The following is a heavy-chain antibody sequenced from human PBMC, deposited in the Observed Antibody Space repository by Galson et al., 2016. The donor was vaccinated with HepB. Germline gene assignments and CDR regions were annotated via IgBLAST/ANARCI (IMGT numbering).Heavy chain of an antibody. V-gene: IGHV1-3*01. J-gene: IGHJ3*02. CDR3: ARVDYSSSWFAFDI. D-gene: IGHD6-13*01. CDR1: GYTFTSYA. CDR2: INAGNGNT. Sequence: SVKVSCKASGYTFTSYAIHWVRQAPGQRLEWMGWINAGNGNTKYSQKFQGRVTITKDTSASTAYMELSSLRSEDTAVYYCARVDYSSSWFAFDIWGQGTMVTVAS.